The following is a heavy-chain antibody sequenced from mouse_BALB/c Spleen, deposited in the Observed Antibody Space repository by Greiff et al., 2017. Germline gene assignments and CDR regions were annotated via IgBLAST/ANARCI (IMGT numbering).Heavy chain of an antibody. CDR2: ISSGSSTI. D-gene: IGHD2-4*01. Sequence: EVQGVESGGGLVQPGGSRKLSCAASGFTFSSFGMHWVRQAPEKGLEWVAYISSGSSTIYYADTVKGRFTISRDNPKNTLFLQMTSLRSEDTAMYYCARFAMITRGPMDYWGQGTSVTVSS. V-gene: IGHV5-17*02. J-gene: IGHJ4*01. CDR1: GFTFSSFG. CDR3: ARFAMITRGPMDY.